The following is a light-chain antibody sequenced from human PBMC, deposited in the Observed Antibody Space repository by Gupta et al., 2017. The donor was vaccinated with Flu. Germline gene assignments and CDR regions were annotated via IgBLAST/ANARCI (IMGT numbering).Light chain of an antibody. CDR1: QSVKGA. CDR3: QQRDDWHLT. CDR2: DAS. J-gene: IGKJ4*01. Sequence: EVVLTQSPATLSLSPGERATLSCRASQSVKGALAWYQQKPGQAPRLLVYDASDRAAGIPVKFSGSGSGTDFTLTISNLEPEDFAVYYCQQRDDWHLTFGGGTKVEIK. V-gene: IGKV3-11*01.